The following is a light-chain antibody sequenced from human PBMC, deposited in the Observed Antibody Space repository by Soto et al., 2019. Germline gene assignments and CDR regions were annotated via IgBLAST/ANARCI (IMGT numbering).Light chain of an antibody. CDR3: QQYNGYSQYS. V-gene: IGKV1-5*01. J-gene: IGKJ2*01. Sequence: DIQMTQSPSTLSASVGDRVTISCRASQSINNWLAWYQQKPGKAPKLLIYDVSTLESGVPSRFSDSGSGTEFTLTISSLQSDDFATYYCQQYNGYSQYSFGQGTKLAIK. CDR2: DVS. CDR1: QSINNW.